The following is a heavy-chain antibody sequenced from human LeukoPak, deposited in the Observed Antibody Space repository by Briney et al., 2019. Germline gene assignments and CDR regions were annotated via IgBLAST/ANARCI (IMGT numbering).Heavy chain of an antibody. CDR1: GFTFSSYT. CDR2: VSGSGGNI. V-gene: IGHV3-23*01. D-gene: IGHD2-2*01. Sequence: GGSLRLSCAASGFTFSSYTMSWVRQAPGKGLEWVSGVSGSGGNIHYADSVKGRFTISRDDSKNTLYLQMNSLRAEDTAVYYCAASLPNIVVVPATKGPFGYWGQGALVTVSS. CDR3: AASLPNIVVVPATKGPFGY. J-gene: IGHJ4*02.